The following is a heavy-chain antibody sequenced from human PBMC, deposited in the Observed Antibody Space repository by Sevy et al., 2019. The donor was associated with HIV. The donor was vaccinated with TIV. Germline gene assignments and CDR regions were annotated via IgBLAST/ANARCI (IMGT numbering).Heavy chain of an antibody. CDR2: ISGNGGYT. J-gene: IGHJ4*02. D-gene: IGHD2-2*01. CDR3: PKGSTSSSEVGYFDY. V-gene: IGHV3-23*01. Sequence: GGSLRLSCAASGFTFSSYAMSWVRQAPGQGLEWVSVISGNGGYTYYADSVKGRCTISRDASKNTLYLQMNSLRAEDTAVYYCPKGSTSSSEVGYFDYWGQGTLVTVSS. CDR1: GFTFSSYA.